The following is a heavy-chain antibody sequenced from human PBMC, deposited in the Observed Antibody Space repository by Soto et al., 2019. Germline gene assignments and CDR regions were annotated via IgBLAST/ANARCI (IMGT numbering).Heavy chain of an antibody. CDR2: ISGSGGTA. CDR1: GFTLTTYA. J-gene: IGHJ4*02. V-gene: IGHV3-23*01. Sequence: GGSLRLSCAASGFTLTTYAMSWVRQAPGKGLEWVSSISGSGGTAYNVDSVKSRFTISRDNSKNTMYLQMNSLRAEDTALYYCAKALHYDFLTAFGGDYYCCGRRTPVTVSA. CDR3: AKALHYDFLTAFGGDYYC. D-gene: IGHD3-9*01.